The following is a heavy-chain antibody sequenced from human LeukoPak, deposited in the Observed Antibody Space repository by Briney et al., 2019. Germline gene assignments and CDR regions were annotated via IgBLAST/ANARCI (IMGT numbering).Heavy chain of an antibody. Sequence: SETLSLTCTVSGGSISNSSYYWGWIRQPPGKGLEWIGTFFYSGSTYYNPSLKSRVTISLDTSKNQFSLKLSSVTAADTAVFYCARVPRYTYGILDYWGQGTLVTVSS. J-gene: IGHJ4*01. D-gene: IGHD5-18*01. CDR1: GGSISNSSYY. CDR3: ARVPRYTYGILDY. CDR2: FFYSGST. V-gene: IGHV4-39*07.